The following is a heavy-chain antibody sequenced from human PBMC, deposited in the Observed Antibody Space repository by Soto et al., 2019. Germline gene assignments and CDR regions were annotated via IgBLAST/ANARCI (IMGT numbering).Heavy chain of an antibody. CDR3: ASGYCSGGSCYYFDC. CDR2: ISAYNGNT. D-gene: IGHD2-15*01. Sequence: ASVKVSCKASGYTFTSYFISWVRQAPGQGLEWMGWISAYNGNTNYAQKLQGRVTMTTDTSTSTAYMELRSLRSDDTAVYYCASGYCSGGSCYYFDCWGQGTLVTVSS. V-gene: IGHV1-18*01. CDR1: GYTFTSYF. J-gene: IGHJ4*02.